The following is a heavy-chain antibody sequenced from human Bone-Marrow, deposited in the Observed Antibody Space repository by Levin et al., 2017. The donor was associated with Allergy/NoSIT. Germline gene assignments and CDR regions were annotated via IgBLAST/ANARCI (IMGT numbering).Heavy chain of an antibody. CDR2: VSASGLTS. V-gene: IGHV3-23*01. Sequence: QPGESLKISCAASGFTFTNYAMGWVRQAPGKGLEWVSGVSASGLTSYSADSVKGRFTISRDKLTSTLFLQMNSLRAEDTAIYYCAKDMDIVVGPVFDPWGKGTLVTVSS. CDR3: AKDMDIVVGPVFDP. J-gene: IGHJ5*02. CDR1: GFTFTNYA. D-gene: IGHD2-2*03.